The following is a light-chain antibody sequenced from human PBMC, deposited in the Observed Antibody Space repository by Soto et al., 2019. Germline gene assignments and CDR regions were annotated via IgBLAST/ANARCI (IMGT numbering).Light chain of an antibody. Sequence: QSALTQPASVSGSLGQSITISCTGTSSDVGSYNLVSWYQHHPGKAPKLIIYEGTKRPSGVSNRFSGSKSGNTASLTISCLRAEDETDYYCCSYAGSSTWVFGGGTKLTVL. J-gene: IGLJ3*02. CDR1: SSDVGSYNL. V-gene: IGLV2-23*01. CDR2: EGT. CDR3: CSYAGSSTWV.